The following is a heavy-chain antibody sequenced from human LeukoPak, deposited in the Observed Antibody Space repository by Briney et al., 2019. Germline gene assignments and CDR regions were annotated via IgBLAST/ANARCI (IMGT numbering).Heavy chain of an antibody. J-gene: IGHJ4*02. CDR1: GGSISYYY. CDR3: ARKAVAGSNPFDY. V-gene: IGHV4-4*07. D-gene: IGHD6-19*01. Sequence: SETLSLTCTVSGGSISYYYWSWIRQSAGKGLEWIGRVYTSGSTNDNPSLKSRVTMSVDTSKNQFSLKLSSVTAADTAVYYCARKAVAGSNPFDYWGQGTLVTVSS. CDR2: VYTSGST.